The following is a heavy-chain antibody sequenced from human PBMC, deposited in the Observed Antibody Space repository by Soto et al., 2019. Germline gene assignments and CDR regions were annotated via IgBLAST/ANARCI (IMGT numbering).Heavy chain of an antibody. CDR2: ISDSGST. CDR1: GGSITNYY. V-gene: IGHV4-59*01. Sequence: QVQLQESGPGLVKPSETLSLMCTVSGGSITNYYWSWIRQSPAKGLEWIGYISDSGSTKYNPSLKSRVTISVDTSKNQFSLKLTSVTAADTAVYYCARERVVHSAMDVWGQGTTVTVSS. D-gene: IGHD2-15*01. CDR3: ARERVVHSAMDV. J-gene: IGHJ6*02.